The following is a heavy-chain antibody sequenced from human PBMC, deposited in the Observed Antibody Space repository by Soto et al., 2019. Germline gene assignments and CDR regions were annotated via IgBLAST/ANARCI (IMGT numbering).Heavy chain of an antibody. CDR2: ISAYNGNT. V-gene: IGHV1-18*01. Sequence: ASVKVSCKASGYTFTSYGISWVRQAPGQGLEWMGWISAYNGNTNYAQKLQGRVTMTTDTSTSTAYMELRSLRSDDTAVYYCARDSIHNYCSGGSCWRRAGYYYYMDVWGKGTTVTVSS. D-gene: IGHD2-15*01. J-gene: IGHJ6*03. CDR1: GYTFTSYG. CDR3: ARDSIHNYCSGGSCWRRAGYYYYMDV.